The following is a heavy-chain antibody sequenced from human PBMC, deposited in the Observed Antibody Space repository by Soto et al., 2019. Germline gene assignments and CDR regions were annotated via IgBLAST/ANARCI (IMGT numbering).Heavy chain of an antibody. CDR2: INPSGGST. CDR3: AVAAAAHVDAFDI. D-gene: IGHD6-13*01. V-gene: IGHV1-46*03. Sequence: GASVKVSCKASGYTFTRYYMHWVRQAPGQGLEWMGIINPSGGSTSYAQKFQGRVTMTRDTSTSTVYMELSSLRSEDTAVYYCAVAAAAHVDAFDIWGQGTMVTVSS. CDR1: GYTFTRYY. J-gene: IGHJ3*02.